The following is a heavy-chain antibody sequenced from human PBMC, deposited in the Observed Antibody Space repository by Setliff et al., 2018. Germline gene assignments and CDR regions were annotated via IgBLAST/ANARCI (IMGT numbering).Heavy chain of an antibody. V-gene: IGHV1-18*01. J-gene: IGHJ4*02. D-gene: IGHD2-21*01. CDR1: GYTFTSYG. CDR3: ATEKFPGDWGDY. Sequence: ASVKVSCKASGYTFTSYGFSWVRQAPGQGLEWMGWISVYNGKTKYAQKFQGRVTMTTDTSTRTAYMEVTSLRSDDTAVYYCATEKFPGDWGDYRGQGTLVTVS. CDR2: ISVYNGKT.